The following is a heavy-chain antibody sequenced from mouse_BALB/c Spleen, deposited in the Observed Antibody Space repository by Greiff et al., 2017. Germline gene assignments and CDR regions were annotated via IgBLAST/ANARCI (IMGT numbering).Heavy chain of an antibody. CDR1: GYTFTSYW. Sequence: EVQLQQSGTVLARPGASVKMSCKASGYTFTSYWMHWVKQRPGQGLEWIGAIYPGNSDTSYNQKFKGKAKLTAVTSTSTAYMELSSLTNEDSAVYYCTRYDYGRRNYYAMDYWGQGTSVTVSA. CDR3: TRYDYGRRNYYAMDY. J-gene: IGHJ4*01. D-gene: IGHD2-4*01. V-gene: IGHV1-5*01. CDR2: IYPGNSDT.